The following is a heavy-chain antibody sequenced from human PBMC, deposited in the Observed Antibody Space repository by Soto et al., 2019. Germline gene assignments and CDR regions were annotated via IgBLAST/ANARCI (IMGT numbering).Heavy chain of an antibody. Sequence: SETLSLTCTVSGGSISSYYWSWIRQPPGKGLEWIGYIYYSGSTNYNPSLKSRVTISVDTSKNQFSLKLSSVTAADTAVYYCARDRDSNGWCDFDYWGQGTLVTVSS. D-gene: IGHD6-19*01. CDR3: ARDRDSNGWCDFDY. CDR1: GGSISSYY. J-gene: IGHJ4*02. V-gene: IGHV4-59*01. CDR2: IYYSGST.